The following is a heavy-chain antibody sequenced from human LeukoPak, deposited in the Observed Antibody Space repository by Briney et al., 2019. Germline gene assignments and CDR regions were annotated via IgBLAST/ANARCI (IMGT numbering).Heavy chain of an antibody. V-gene: IGHV3-74*01. J-gene: IGHJ4*02. D-gene: IGHD1-26*01. Sequence: GGSLRLSCAASGFAFSRDWLHWVRHAPGKGLVWVARINRDGSFINYADSVRGRFTISRDNAKSTLHLQMNSLRAEDTAVYHCVRNLVGSSAHWGQGTLVTVSS. CDR1: GFAFSRDW. CDR3: VRNLVGSSAH. CDR2: INRDGSFI.